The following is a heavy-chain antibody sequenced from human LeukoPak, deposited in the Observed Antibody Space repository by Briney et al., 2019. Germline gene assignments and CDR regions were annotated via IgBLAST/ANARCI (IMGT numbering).Heavy chain of an antibody. CDR3: VKEQSSGNYRTADF. D-gene: IGHD3-10*01. J-gene: IGHJ4*02. CDR2: ITYDGITT. CDR1: GFTLSSCG. Sequence: GGPLRLSCAASGFTLSSCGMHWVRQAPGKGLEWVAVITYDGITTYFDDSVKGRFTISRDTSKSMLYLQMNSLRPEDTAVYYCVKEQSSGNYRTADFWGQGTLVTVSS. V-gene: IGHV3-30*18.